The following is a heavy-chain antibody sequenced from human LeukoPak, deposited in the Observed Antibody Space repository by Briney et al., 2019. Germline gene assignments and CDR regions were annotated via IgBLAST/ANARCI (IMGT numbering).Heavy chain of an antibody. J-gene: IGHJ4*02. CDR2: ISYDGSNK. Sequence: GGSLRLSCAASGFTFSSYAMHWVRQAPGKGLEWVAVISYDGSNKYYADSVKGRFTISRDKAKNSLYLQMNSLRAEDTAVYYCARLAVAGPFDYWGQGTLVTVSS. D-gene: IGHD6-19*01. CDR1: GFTFSSYA. CDR3: ARLAVAGPFDY. V-gene: IGHV3-30-3*01.